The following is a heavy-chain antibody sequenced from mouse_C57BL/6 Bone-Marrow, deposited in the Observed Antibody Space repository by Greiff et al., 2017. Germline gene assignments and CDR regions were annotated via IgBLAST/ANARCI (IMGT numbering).Heavy chain of an antibody. CDR1: GFTFSDYS. CDR2: INYDGSST. J-gene: IGHJ2*01. V-gene: IGHV5-16*01. CDR3: AREEGYFDY. Sequence: EVKVVESEGGLVQPGSSMKLSCTASGFTFSDYSMPWVRQVPEKGLEWVANINYDGSSTYSLYSLTSRFIISRDNAKNILYLQMSSMKSEDTATYYCAREEGYFDYWGQGTTLTVSS.